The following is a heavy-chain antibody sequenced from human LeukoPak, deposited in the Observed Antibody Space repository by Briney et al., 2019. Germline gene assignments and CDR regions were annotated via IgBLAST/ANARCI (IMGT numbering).Heavy chain of an antibody. Sequence: SETLSLTCTVSGGSISGYYWSWIRQPPGKGLEWIGYIFTSGTTDYDASLMGRLTMSVDTSKNQFFLNLSSVTAADTAVYYCARHGGWGNNWFDPWGQGTLVTVSS. CDR3: ARHGGWGNNWFDP. D-gene: IGHD7-27*01. V-gene: IGHV4-4*09. J-gene: IGHJ5*02. CDR2: IFTSGTT. CDR1: GGSISGYY.